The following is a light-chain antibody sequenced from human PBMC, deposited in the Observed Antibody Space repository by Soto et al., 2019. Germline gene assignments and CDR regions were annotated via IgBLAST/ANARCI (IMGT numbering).Light chain of an antibody. CDR1: QSVSSSY. J-gene: IGKJ5*01. Sequence: IVLTQSPGTLSLSPGERATLSCRASQSVSSSYLAWYQQKPGQAPRLLIYGASSRATGIPDRFSGSGSGTDFTLTISRLEPEDFAVYYCQQRSNLVSFGPGTRLEIK. CDR3: QQRSNLVS. V-gene: IGKV3D-20*02. CDR2: GAS.